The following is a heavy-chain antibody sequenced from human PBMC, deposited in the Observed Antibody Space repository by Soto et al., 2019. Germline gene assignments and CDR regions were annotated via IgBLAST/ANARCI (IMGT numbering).Heavy chain of an antibody. CDR1: GGSISSSSYY. Sequence: SETLSLTCTVSGGSISSSSYYWGWIRQPPGEGLEWIGSIYYSGSTYYNPSLKSRVTISVDTSKNQFSLKLSSVTAADTAVYYCARHYSSGWYRDWFDPWGQGTLVTVSS. D-gene: IGHD6-19*01. V-gene: IGHV4-39*01. J-gene: IGHJ5*02. CDR2: IYYSGST. CDR3: ARHYSSGWYRDWFDP.